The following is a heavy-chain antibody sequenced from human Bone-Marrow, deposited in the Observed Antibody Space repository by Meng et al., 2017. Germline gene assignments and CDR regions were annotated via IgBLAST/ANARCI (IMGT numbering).Heavy chain of an antibody. Sequence: VQLQESGPGLVKPSQTLSLTCTVSGGSISSGGYYWSWIRQHPGKGLEWIGYIYYSGTTYYNPSLSSLVTISVDTSKNQFSLNLSSVTAADTVVYYCARDIRQGGNIWFDPWGQGTLVTVSS. CDR1: GGSISSGGYY. CDR2: IYYSGTT. CDR3: ARDIRQGGNIWFDP. D-gene: IGHD3-16*01. J-gene: IGHJ5*02. V-gene: IGHV4-31*01.